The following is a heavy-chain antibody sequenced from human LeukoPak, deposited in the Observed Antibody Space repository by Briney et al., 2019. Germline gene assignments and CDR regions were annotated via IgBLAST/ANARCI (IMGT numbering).Heavy chain of an antibody. D-gene: IGHD6-6*01. Sequence: GGSLRLSCAASGFTFSSYWMSWVRQAPGKGLEWVANIKQDGSEKYYVDSVKGRFTISRDNVKNSLYLQINSLRVEDTSVYYCARGGAARPDYWGQGTLVTVSS. CDR3: ARGGAARPDY. V-gene: IGHV3-7*01. J-gene: IGHJ4*02. CDR2: IKQDGSEK. CDR1: GFTFSSYW.